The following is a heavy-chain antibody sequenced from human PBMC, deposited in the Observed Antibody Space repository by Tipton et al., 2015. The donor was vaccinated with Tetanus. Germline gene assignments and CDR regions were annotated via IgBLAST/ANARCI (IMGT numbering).Heavy chain of an antibody. J-gene: IGHJ4*01. CDR3: ARGTDAYKCGNY. Sequence: TLSLTCTVSGASSTSGDYYWAWIRQPPGKGPEWIGSIYYTGSTYYNPSLKSRVIISEDTSKNQFSLKLNSVTAADSALYFCARGTDAYKCGNYWGQGTLVTVSS. CDR1: GASSTSGDYY. V-gene: IGHV4-39*07. CDR2: IYYTGST. D-gene: IGHD5-24*01.